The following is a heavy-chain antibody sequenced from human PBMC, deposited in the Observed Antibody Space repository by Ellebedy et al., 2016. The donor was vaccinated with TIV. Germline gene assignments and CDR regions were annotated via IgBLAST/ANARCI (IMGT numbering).Heavy chain of an antibody. J-gene: IGHJ6*02. CDR3: ARAGCSGGSCYYYYGIDV. V-gene: IGHV3-20*04. Sequence: GGSLRLSCAASGFTFDDYGMSWVRQAPGKGLEWVSGIKWNGGSTGYADSVKGRFTISRDNSKNTLYLQMNSLRPEDTAVCYCARAGCSGGSCYYYYGIDVWGQGTTVTVS. CDR2: IKWNGGST. D-gene: IGHD2-15*01. CDR1: GFTFDDYG.